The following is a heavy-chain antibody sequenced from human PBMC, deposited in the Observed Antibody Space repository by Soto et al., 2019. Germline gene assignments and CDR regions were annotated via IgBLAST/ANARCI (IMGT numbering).Heavy chain of an antibody. CDR1: GDSISSYF. J-gene: IGHJ5*02. CDR3: ARVGDSSGTNWFDP. Sequence: SETLSLTCTVSGDSISSYFWSWIRQPPGKGLEWIGCVYHSGSTNYSPSLKRRVSISVDTSKNQFSLKLSSVTAADTAVYYCARVGDSSGTNWFDPWGQGTLVTVSS. D-gene: IGHD3-22*01. CDR2: VYHSGST. V-gene: IGHV4-59*01.